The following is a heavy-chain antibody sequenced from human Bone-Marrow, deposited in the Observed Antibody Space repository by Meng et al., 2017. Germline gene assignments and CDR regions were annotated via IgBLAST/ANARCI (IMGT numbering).Heavy chain of an antibody. CDR1: GGPISSGGYY. V-gene: IGHV4-31*01. D-gene: IGHD2-15*01. J-gene: IGHJ5*02. CDR2: IYYSGST. Sequence: VTVQDSGPGLVKPSQTLSLPCTVSGGPISSGGYYWSWIRQHPGKGLEWIGYIYYSGSTYYNPSLKSLVTISVDTSKNQFSLKLSSVTAADTAVYYCARGRRGYCSGGSCYHSNWFDPWGQGTLVTVSS. CDR3: ARGRRGYCSGGSCYHSNWFDP.